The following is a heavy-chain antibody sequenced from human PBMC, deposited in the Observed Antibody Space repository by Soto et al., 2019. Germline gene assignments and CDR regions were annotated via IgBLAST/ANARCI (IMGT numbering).Heavy chain of an antibody. CDR3: ASGLSAAAAPFDY. J-gene: IGHJ4*02. Sequence: QVQLQESGPGLVKPSGTLSLTCAVSGGSISSSNWWSWVRQPPGKGLEWIGEIYHSGSTNYNPSLMSRVTISVDKSMNQFSLKLSSVTAADTAVYYCASGLSAAAAPFDYWGQGTLVTVSS. CDR2: IYHSGST. V-gene: IGHV4-4*02. D-gene: IGHD6-13*01. CDR1: GGSISSSNW.